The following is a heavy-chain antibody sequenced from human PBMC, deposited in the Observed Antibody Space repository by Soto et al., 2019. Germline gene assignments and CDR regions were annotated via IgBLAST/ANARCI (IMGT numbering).Heavy chain of an antibody. J-gene: IGHJ6*02. CDR2: IYSGGST. Sequence: EVQLVETGGGLIQPGGSLRLSCAASGFTVSSNYMSWVRQAPGKGLEWVSVIYSGGSTYYADSVKGRFTISRDNSKNTLYLQMNSPRAEDTAVYYCASISGWYLNYYYGMDVWGQGTTVTVSS. V-gene: IGHV3-53*02. CDR1: GFTVSSNY. CDR3: ASISGWYLNYYYGMDV. D-gene: IGHD6-19*01.